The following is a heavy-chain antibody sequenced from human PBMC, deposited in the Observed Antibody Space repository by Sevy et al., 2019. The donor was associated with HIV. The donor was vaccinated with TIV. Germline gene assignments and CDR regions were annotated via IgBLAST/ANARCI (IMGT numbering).Heavy chain of an antibody. V-gene: IGHV3-30*18. CDR1: GFTFSTYG. J-gene: IGHJ6*02. Sequence: GGSLRLSCAASGFTFSTYGMHWVRQAPGKGLEWVAVFSYDGSNNYYADSVKGGFTISRDNSKNTLYLQMNSLRAEDTAVYYCAKLREPYYYYYGMDVWGQGTTVTVSS. CDR2: FSYDGSNN. CDR3: AKLREPYYYYYGMDV.